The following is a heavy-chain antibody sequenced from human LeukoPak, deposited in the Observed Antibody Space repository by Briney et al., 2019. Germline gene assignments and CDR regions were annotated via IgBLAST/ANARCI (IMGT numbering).Heavy chain of an antibody. D-gene: IGHD3-22*01. CDR3: ARDLTIVTHYYDTTGPNWFDP. CDR1: GFTFSNYG. CDR2: ISYDGSNK. J-gene: IGHJ5*02. V-gene: IGHV3-30*03. Sequence: GGSLRLSCVASGFTFSNYGMNWVRQAPGKGLEWVALISYDGSNKYYADSVKGRFTISRDDSKNTLYLQMNSLRAEDTAVYYCARDLTIVTHYYDTTGPNWFDPWGQGTLVTVSS.